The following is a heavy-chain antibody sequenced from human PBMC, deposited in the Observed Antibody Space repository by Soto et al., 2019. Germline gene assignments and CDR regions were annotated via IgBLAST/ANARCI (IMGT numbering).Heavy chain of an antibody. V-gene: IGHV3-21*01. CDR3: AGHGYDPDAFDI. Sequence: GGSLRLSCAASGFTFSSYSRNWVRQAPGKGLEWVSSISSSSSYIYYADSVKGRFTISRDNAKNSLYLQMNSLRAEDTAVYYCAGHGYDPDAFDIWGQGTMVTVSS. CDR2: ISSSSSYI. CDR1: GFTFSSYS. D-gene: IGHD5-12*01. J-gene: IGHJ3*02.